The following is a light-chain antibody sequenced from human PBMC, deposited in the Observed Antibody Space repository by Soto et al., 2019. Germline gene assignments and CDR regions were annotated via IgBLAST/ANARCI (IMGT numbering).Light chain of an antibody. J-gene: IGKJ1*01. CDR1: QSISSW. CDR3: QQYNSYPVT. Sequence: DIQMTQSPSTLSASVGDRVTITCRASQSISSWLAWYQQKPGKAPKLLIYDASSLESGVPSRFSGSGSGTEFTLTISSLQPDDFATYYFQQYNSYPVTFGQGTKVEIK. V-gene: IGKV1-5*01. CDR2: DAS.